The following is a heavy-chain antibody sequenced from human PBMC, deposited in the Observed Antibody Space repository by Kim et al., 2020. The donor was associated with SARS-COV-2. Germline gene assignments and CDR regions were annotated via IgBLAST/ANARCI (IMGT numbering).Heavy chain of an antibody. D-gene: IGHD4-17*01. V-gene: IGHV4-4*02. CDR3: ARVRAATKSDNWFDP. J-gene: IGHJ5*02. CDR2: IYHSGST. CDR1: GGSISSSNW. Sequence: SETLSLTCAVSGGSISSSNWWSWVRQPPGKGLAWIGEIYHSGSTNYNPSLKSRVTISVDKSKNKFSLKLSSVTAADTAVYYCARVRAATKSDNWFDPWGQGTLVTVSS.